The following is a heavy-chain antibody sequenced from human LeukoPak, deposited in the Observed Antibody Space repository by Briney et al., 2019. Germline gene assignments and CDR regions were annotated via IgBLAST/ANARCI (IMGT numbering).Heavy chain of an antibody. Sequence: SETLSLTCAVYGGSFSGYYWSWIRQPPGKGLEWIGEINHSGSTNYNPSLKSRVTISVDTSKNQFSLKLSSVTAADTAVYYCARGPFTIVVRLVGAFDIWGQGTMVTVSS. CDR1: GGSFSGYY. J-gene: IGHJ3*02. CDR3: ARGPFTIVVRLVGAFDI. D-gene: IGHD3-22*01. CDR2: INHSGST. V-gene: IGHV4-34*01.